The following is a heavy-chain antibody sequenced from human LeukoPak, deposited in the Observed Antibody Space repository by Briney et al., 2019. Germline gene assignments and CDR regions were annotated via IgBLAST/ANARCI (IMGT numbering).Heavy chain of an antibody. CDR2: IYYSGST. Sequence: PSETLSLTCTVSGGSISSGGYYWSWIRQHPGKGLEWIGYIYYSGSTYYNPSLKSRVTISVDTSKNQFSLKLSSVTAADTAVYYCVRGDQLLPRGFDYWGQGTLVTVSS. CDR3: VRGDQLLPRGFDY. V-gene: IGHV4-31*03. CDR1: GGSISSGGYY. J-gene: IGHJ4*02. D-gene: IGHD2-2*01.